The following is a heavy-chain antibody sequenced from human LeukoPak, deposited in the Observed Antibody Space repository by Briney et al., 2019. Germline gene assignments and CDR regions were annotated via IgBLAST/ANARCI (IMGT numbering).Heavy chain of an antibody. D-gene: IGHD3-10*01. CDR3: ARAYYGSGSYPIDY. CDR2: ISSSSSTI. CDR1: GFTFSSYS. Sequence: GGSLRLSCAASGFTFSSYSMNWVRQAPGKGLEWVSYISSSSSTIYYADSVKGRFTISRDNAKNSLYLQMNILRAEDTAVYYCARAYYGSGSYPIDYWGQGTLVTVSS. J-gene: IGHJ4*02. V-gene: IGHV3-48*01.